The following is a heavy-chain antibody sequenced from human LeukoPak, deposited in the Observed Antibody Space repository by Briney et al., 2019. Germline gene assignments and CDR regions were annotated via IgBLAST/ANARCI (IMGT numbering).Heavy chain of an antibody. D-gene: IGHD7-27*01. CDR1: GGSTISGSHF. V-gene: IGHV4-39*07. J-gene: IGHJ4*02. CDR2: IPYSGST. Sequence: SETLSLTCSVSGGSTISGSHFWGWIRQPPGEGLEYIGSIPYSGSTYYNPSLNSRVTISVDTSKNLFSLNLYSVTAADTAVYYCASVAQTGILGRGYIDHWGQGILVTVSS. CDR3: ASVAQTGILGRGYIDH.